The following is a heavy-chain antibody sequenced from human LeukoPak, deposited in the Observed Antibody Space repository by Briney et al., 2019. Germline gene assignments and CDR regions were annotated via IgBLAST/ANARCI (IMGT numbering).Heavy chain of an antibody. D-gene: IGHD3-22*01. CDR1: GFTFSSYS. CDR3: ARRYYYDSSGYYGDDY. Sequence: GGSLRLSCAASGFTFSSYSMNWVRQAPGKGLEWVSYISSSSSTIYNADSVKGRFTISRDNAKNSLYLQMNSLRAEDTAVYYCARRYYYDSSGYYGDDYWGQGTLVTVSS. CDR2: ISSSSSTI. J-gene: IGHJ4*02. V-gene: IGHV3-48*04.